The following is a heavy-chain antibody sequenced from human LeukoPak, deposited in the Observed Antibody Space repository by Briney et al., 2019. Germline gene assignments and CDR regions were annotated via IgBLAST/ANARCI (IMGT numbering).Heavy chain of an antibody. CDR1: GFTFISYS. J-gene: IGHJ4*02. CDR2: ISSGSRTI. D-gene: IGHD6-13*01. V-gene: IGHV3-48*01. Sequence: GGSLRLSFAASGFTFISYSMNWVRQAPGKGLEWVSYISSGSRTIYYADSVKGRFTISRDNAKNSLYLQMNSLRADDTAVYYCARDRSNSWSKDYWGQGTLVTVSS. CDR3: ARDRSNSWSKDY.